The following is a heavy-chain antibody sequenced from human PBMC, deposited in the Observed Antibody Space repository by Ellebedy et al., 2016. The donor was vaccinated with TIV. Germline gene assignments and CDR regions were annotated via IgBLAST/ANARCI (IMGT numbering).Heavy chain of an antibody. D-gene: IGHD2-8*01. V-gene: IGHV1-69*06. Sequence: SVKVSXKASGGTFSSYAISWVRQAPGQGLEWMGGIIPIFGTANYAQKFQGRVTITADKSTSTAYMELSSLRSEDTAVYYCARDRGVRSTNFDYWGQGTLVTVSS. CDR3: ARDRGVRSTNFDY. J-gene: IGHJ4*02. CDR1: GGTFSSYA. CDR2: IIPIFGTA.